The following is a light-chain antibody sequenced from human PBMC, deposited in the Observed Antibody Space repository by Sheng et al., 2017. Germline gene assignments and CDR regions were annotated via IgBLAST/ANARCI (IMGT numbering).Light chain of an antibody. CDR1: QNINNF. CDR2: AAS. Sequence: DIQMTQSPSSLSASVGDRVTITCRASQNINNFLNWYQQKPGKAPKLLISAASSLQTGVPSRFSGSGFGTYFALTISSLQPEDFATYYCQQSDRAPLNFGGGTKVEI. J-gene: IGKJ4*01. V-gene: IGKV1-39*01. CDR3: QQSDRAPLN.